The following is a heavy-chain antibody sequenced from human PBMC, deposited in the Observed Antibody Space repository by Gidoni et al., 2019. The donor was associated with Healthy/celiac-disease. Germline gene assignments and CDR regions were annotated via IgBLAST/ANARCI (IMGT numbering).Heavy chain of an antibody. CDR1: GCTFRRYE. Sequence: QVQRGEYGGGVGQTGRDRRLAWAAAGCTFRRYEMHWGRQAPGEGLEGVAVISYDGSNTYYADSVTGRFTISMDNSKSTLYLQMNSLRAVDTAVYYCARARSDVRFDYWGHGTLVTVSS. J-gene: IGHJ4*01. CDR3: ARARSDVRFDY. V-gene: IGHV3-30*01. D-gene: IGHD3-3*01. CDR2: ISYDGSNT.